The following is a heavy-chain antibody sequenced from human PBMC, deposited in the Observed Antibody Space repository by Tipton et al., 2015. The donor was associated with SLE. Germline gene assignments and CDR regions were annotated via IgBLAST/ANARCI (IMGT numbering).Heavy chain of an antibody. J-gene: IGHJ4*02. V-gene: IGHV3-48*03. CDR1: GFTFSSYE. CDR3: ARDSPGWELLFDY. Sequence: GSLRLSCAASGFTFSSYEMNWVRQAPGKGLEWVSYISSSGSTICYADSVKGRFTISRDNAKNSLFLQMNSLRVEDTAVYYCARDSPGWELLFDYWGQGTLVTVSS. CDR2: ISSSGSTI. D-gene: IGHD1-26*01.